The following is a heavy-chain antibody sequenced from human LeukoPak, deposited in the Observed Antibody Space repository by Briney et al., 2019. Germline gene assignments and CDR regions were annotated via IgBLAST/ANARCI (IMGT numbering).Heavy chain of an antibody. V-gene: IGHV1-69*04. CDR1: GGTFSSYA. Sequence: SVKVSCKASGGTFSSYAISWVRQAPGQGLEWMGRIIPILGIENYAQKFQGRVTITADKSTSTAYMELSSLRSEDTAVYYCARGDFWSGSYGMDVWGQGTTVTVSS. D-gene: IGHD3-3*01. CDR3: ARGDFWSGSYGMDV. J-gene: IGHJ6*02. CDR2: IIPILGIE.